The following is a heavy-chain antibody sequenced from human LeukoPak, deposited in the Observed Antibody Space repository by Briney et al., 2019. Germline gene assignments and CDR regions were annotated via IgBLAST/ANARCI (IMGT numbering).Heavy chain of an antibody. D-gene: IGHD3-3*01. CDR1: GGSISSGDYY. CDR3: ARATGLWSGYYNNIHFDY. J-gene: IGHJ4*02. CDR2: IYYSGST. Sequence: SSETLSLTCTVSGGSISSGDYYWSWIRQPPGKGLEWIRYIYYSGSTYYNPSLKSRVTISVDTSKNQFSLKLSSVTAADTAVYYCARATGLWSGYYNNIHFDYWGQGTLVTVSS. V-gene: IGHV4-30-4*08.